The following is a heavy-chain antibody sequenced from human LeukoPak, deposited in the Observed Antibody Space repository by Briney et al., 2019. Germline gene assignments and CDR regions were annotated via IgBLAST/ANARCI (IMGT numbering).Heavy chain of an antibody. J-gene: IGHJ4*02. CDR2: VSGSGSRI. Sequence: PGGSLRLSCAASGFTFSNYGMSWVRQAPGKGLEWVSGVSGSGSRIWYAESVKGRFTISRDNSKNKVYLQMNSLRAEDAAVYYCAKGTEELLWFGELLFGYNNPDGSDYWGQGTLVTVSS. CDR3: AKGTEELLWFGELLFGYNNPDGSDY. CDR1: GFTFSNYG. D-gene: IGHD3-10*01. V-gene: IGHV3-23*01.